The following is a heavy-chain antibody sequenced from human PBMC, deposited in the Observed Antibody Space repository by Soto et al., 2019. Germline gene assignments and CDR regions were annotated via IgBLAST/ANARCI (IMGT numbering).Heavy chain of an antibody. D-gene: IGHD3-9*01. Sequence: QPGGSLRLSCAASGFTFSDYSMHWVRQAPGKGLEWVSVITGSRGKTYYADSVKGRFTISRDNSKNTLYLQMNSLRAEDTAVYYCAKGLSPSHIDTLTGPDYWGQGTRVTVSS. V-gene: IGHV3-23*01. CDR1: GFTFSDYS. CDR2: ITGSRGKT. J-gene: IGHJ4*02. CDR3: AKGLSPSHIDTLTGPDY.